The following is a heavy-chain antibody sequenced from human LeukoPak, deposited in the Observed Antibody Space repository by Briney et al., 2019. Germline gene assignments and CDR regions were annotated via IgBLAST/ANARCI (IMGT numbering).Heavy chain of an antibody. CDR3: AKVGSYDSSCYVDY. J-gene: IGHJ4*02. D-gene: IGHD3-22*01. CDR1: GFTFSSYA. CDR2: ISGSGGST. V-gene: IGHV3-23*01. Sequence: GGSLRLSCAASGFTFSSYAMSWVRQAPGKGLEWVSAISGSGGSTYSADSAKGRFTISRDNSKNTLYLQMNSLRAEDTAVYYCAKVGSYDSSCYVDYWGQGTLVTVSS.